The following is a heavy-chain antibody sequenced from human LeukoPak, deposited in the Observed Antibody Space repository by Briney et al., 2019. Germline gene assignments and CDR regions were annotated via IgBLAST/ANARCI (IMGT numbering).Heavy chain of an antibody. J-gene: IGHJ1*01. Sequence: SSETLSRTCTVSGGSISSGHYYWSWLRQPAGKGLEYIGRIYIGGSTTYTPSLKSRVTISGDTSKNQFSLNLTSVTAADTAVYYCASSDAYYCEYFYHWGQGTLVTVSS. D-gene: IGHD3-16*01. V-gene: IGHV4-61*02. CDR3: ASSDAYYCEYFYH. CDR2: IYIGGST. CDR1: GGSISSGHYY.